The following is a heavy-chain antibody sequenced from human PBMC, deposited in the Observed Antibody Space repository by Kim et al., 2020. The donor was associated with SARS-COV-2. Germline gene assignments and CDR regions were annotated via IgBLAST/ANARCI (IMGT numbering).Heavy chain of an antibody. J-gene: IGHJ6*02. CDR2: ISAYNGNT. CDR1: GYTFTSYG. Sequence: ASVKVSCKASGYTFTSYGISWVRQAPGQGLEWMGWISAYNGNTNYAQKLQGRVTMTTDTSTSTAYMELRSLRSDDTAVYYCARDSCSGGSCYSYYYYYYGMDVWGQGTTVTVSS. D-gene: IGHD2-15*01. CDR3: ARDSCSGGSCYSYYYYYYGMDV. V-gene: IGHV1-18*04.